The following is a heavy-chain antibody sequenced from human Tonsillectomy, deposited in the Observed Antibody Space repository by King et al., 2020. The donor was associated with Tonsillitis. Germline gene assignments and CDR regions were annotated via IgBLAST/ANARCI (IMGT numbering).Heavy chain of an antibody. D-gene: IGHD3-10*01. CDR2: ISSSSSTI. J-gene: IGHJ6*02. V-gene: IGHV3-48*02. Sequence: VQLVESGGGLVQPGGSLRLSCAASGFTFSSYSMNWVRQAPGKGLEWVSYISSSSSTIYYEDAVKGRFTISRDNAKNSLYLEMNSLRDEDKAVYYCARSKPPRRRFGELLGYYYYGMVVWGQGTTGTVSS. CDR1: GFTFSSYS. CDR3: ARSKPPRRRFGELLGYYYYGMVV.